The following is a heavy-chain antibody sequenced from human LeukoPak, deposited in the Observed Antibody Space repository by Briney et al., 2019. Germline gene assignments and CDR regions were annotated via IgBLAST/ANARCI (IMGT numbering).Heavy chain of an antibody. D-gene: IGHD6-19*01. CDR3: AREGRPNPAIGVD. CDR2: IYYGGTS. V-gene: IGHV4-38-2*02. CDR1: GYSITSGYY. Sequence: PSETLSLTCTVSGYSITSGYYWGWIRQPPGKGLEWIGSIYYGGTSYYNPSLKSRVTISVDTSKNQFSLKLSSVTAADTAVYYCAREGRPNPAIGVDWGPGTLVTVSS. J-gene: IGHJ4*02.